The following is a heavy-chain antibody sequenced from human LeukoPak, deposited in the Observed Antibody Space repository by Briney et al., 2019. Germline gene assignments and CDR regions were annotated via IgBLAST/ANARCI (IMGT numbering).Heavy chain of an antibody. CDR1: GFTFSSYA. Sequence: PGGSLRLSCAASGFTFSSYAMHWVRQAPGKGLEWVAVISYDGSNKYYADSVKGRFTISRDNSKNTLYLQMNSLRAEDTAVYYCAKARYSSGWAEIFDYWGQGTLVTVSS. CDR3: AKARYSSGWAEIFDY. D-gene: IGHD6-19*01. CDR2: ISYDGSNK. J-gene: IGHJ4*02. V-gene: IGHV3-30-3*01.